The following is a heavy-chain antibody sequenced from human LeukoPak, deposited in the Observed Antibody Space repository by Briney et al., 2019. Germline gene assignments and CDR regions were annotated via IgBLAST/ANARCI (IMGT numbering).Heavy chain of an antibody. D-gene: IGHD2-2*01. CDR2: IKQDGSEK. J-gene: IGHJ4*02. CDR1: GLSFSSYW. Sequence: PGGSLRLSCTASGLSFSSYWLTWVRQAPGKGLEWVANIKQDGSEKNYVASVKGRFTISRDDTKNSLYLQMNSLRDEDTAVYHCVSRRRSATACFAASFNCFDYWGQGTLVSVSS. CDR3: VSRRRSATACFAASFNCFDY. V-gene: IGHV3-7*03.